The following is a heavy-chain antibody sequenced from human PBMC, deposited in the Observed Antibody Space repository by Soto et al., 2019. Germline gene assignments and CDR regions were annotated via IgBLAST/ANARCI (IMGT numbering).Heavy chain of an antibody. V-gene: IGHV4-30-2*01. CDR2: IYHSGST. J-gene: IGHJ4*02. CDR1: GGSISSGGYS. D-gene: IGHD5-12*01. CDR3: AAGGGLPRYY. Sequence: QLQLQESGSGLVKPSQTLSLTCAVSGGSISSGGYSWSWIRQPPGKGLEWIGYIYHSGSTYYNPSLKRRVTISADSSKNQFSLKLSSVTAADTAAYYCAAGGGLPRYYWGQGTPVTVSS.